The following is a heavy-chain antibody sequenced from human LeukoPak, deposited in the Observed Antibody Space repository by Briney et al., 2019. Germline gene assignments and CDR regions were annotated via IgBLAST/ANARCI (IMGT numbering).Heavy chain of an antibody. V-gene: IGHV3-21*01. CDR2: ISSSSSYI. CDR3: ASLDSSGYYSFDY. CDR1: GFTLNRYS. Sequence: GGSLRLSCAASGFTLNRYSMNWVRQAPGKGLEWVSSISSSSSYIYYADSVKGRFTISRDNAKNSLYLQMNSLRAEDTAVYYCASLDSSGYYSFDYWGQGTLVTVSS. J-gene: IGHJ4*02. D-gene: IGHD3-22*01.